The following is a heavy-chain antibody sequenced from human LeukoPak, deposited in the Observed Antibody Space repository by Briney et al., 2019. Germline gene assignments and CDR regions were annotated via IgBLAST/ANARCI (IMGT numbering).Heavy chain of an antibody. D-gene: IGHD3-16*02. CDR3: ARDQRTFGGVIVPFDY. J-gene: IGHJ4*02. Sequence: PGGSLRLSCAASGFTFSRFWMSWSHRVERTVLTMVPNIKQDESDKYYVDSVKGRFTISRDNAKNALYLQMNSLRAEDTAVYYCARDQRTFGGVIVPFDYWGQGILVTVSS. V-gene: IGHV3-7*01. CDR2: IKQDESDK. CDR1: GFTFSRFW.